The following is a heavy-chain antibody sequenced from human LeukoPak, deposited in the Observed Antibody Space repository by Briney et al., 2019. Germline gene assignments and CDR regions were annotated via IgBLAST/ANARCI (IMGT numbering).Heavy chain of an antibody. CDR1: GLTVSSNY. CDR3: ARDGKSGEMASFDY. Sequence: GGSLRLSCAISGLTVSSNYMAWVRQAPGEGVEWVTVIYGAAETYYVDSVKGRFTISRDNSKNTVYLQMNSLRPEDTAVYYCARDGKSGEMASFDYWGQGTLVTVSS. D-gene: IGHD5-24*01. CDR2: IYGAAET. J-gene: IGHJ4*02. V-gene: IGHV3-66*02.